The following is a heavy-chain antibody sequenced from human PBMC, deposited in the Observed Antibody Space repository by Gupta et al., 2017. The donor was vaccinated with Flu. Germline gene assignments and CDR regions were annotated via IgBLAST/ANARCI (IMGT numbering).Heavy chain of an antibody. D-gene: IGHD3-22*01. J-gene: IGHJ4*02. CDR2: IIPIFGTA. V-gene: IGHV1-69*06. CDR1: GGTFNSYA. CDR3: APTEYYYDSSGYFDY. Sequence: QVQLVQSGAAVKTPGSSVKVSCKASGGTFNSYANSWVRQGPGQGLEWMGGIIPIFGTANYAQKFQGRVTITADKSTSTAYMELSSLRSEDTAVYYCAPTEYYYDSSGYFDYWGQGTLVTVSS.